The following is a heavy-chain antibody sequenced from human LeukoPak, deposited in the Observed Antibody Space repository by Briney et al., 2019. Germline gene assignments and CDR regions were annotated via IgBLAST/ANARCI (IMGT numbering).Heavy chain of an antibody. J-gene: IGHJ4*02. CDR2: IIPIFGTA. D-gene: IGHD6-6*01. CDR1: GGTFSSYA. CDR3: ARDGLRIAALY. Sequence: ALVKVSCKASGGTFSSYAISWVRQAPGQGLEWMGGIIPIFGTANYAQKFQGRVTITADESTSTAYMELSSLRSEDTAVYYCARDGLRIAALYWGQGTLVTVSS. V-gene: IGHV1-69*13.